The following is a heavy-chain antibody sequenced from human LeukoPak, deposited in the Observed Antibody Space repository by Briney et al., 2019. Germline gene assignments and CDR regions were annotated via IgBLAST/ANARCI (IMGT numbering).Heavy chain of an antibody. CDR3: ARGRAAAGTRASVDNWFDP. J-gene: IGHJ5*02. CDR1: GGSISIGGYY. D-gene: IGHD6-13*01. V-gene: IGHV4-34*01. CDR2: INHSGST. Sequence: SETLSLTCTVSGGSISIGGYYWSWIRQPPGKGLEWIGEINHSGSTNYNPSLKSRVTISVDTSKNQFSLKLSSVTAADTAVYYCARGRAAAGTRASVDNWFDPWGQGTLVTVSS.